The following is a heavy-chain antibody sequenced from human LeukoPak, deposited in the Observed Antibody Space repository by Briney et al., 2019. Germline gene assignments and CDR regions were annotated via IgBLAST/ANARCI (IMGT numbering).Heavy chain of an antibody. CDR3: ASDYSNYGFNWFDP. CDR2: ISYDGSNK. J-gene: IGHJ5*02. Sequence: GGSLRLSCAASGFTFSSYAMHWVRQAPGEGLEWVAVISYDGSNKYYADSVKGRFTISRDNSKNTLYLQMNSLRAEDTAVYYCASDYSNYGFNWFDPWGQGTLVTVSS. D-gene: IGHD4-11*01. CDR1: GFTFSSYA. V-gene: IGHV3-30-3*01.